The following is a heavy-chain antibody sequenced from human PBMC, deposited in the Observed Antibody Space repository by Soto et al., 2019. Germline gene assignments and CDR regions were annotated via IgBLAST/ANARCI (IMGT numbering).Heavy chain of an antibody. J-gene: IGHJ6*03. CDR2: MNPNSGNT. CDR3: ARAPPWNVLYYYMDV. Sequence: ASVTVSCKASGYTFTSYDINWVRQATGQGLEWMGWMNPNSGNTGYAQKFQGRVTMTRNTSISTAYMELSSLGSEDTAVYYCARAPPWNVLYYYMDVWGKGTTVTSP. CDR1: GYTFTSYD. V-gene: IGHV1-8*01. D-gene: IGHD1-1*01.